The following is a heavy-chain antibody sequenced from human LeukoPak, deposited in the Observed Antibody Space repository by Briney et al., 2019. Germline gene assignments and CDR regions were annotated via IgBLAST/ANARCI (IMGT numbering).Heavy chain of an antibody. Sequence: PGGSLRFSCVASGFTFRNAWMSWVRQAPGKGLEWVGRIKSKIDGGTTDYAAPVKGRFTVSRDDSKTTLYLQMNNLKTEDTAVYYCTRDRFGLFDPWGQGTLVTVSS. CDR1: GFTFRNAW. V-gene: IGHV3-15*01. D-gene: IGHD3-10*01. J-gene: IGHJ5*02. CDR2: IKSKIDGGTT. CDR3: TRDRFGLFDP.